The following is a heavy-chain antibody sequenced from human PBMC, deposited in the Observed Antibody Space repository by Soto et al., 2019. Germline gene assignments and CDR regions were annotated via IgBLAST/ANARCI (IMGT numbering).Heavy chain of an antibody. D-gene: IGHD3-3*01. J-gene: IGHJ5*02. CDR3: ARVRFLEWSRNWFDP. CDR1: GGTFSSYA. CDR2: IIPIFGTA. Sequence: VKVSCKASGGTFSSYAISWVRQAPGQGLEWMGGIIPIFGTANYAQKFQGRVTITADESTSTAYMELSSLRSEDTAVYYCARVRFLEWSRNWFDPWGQGTLVTVSS. V-gene: IGHV1-69*13.